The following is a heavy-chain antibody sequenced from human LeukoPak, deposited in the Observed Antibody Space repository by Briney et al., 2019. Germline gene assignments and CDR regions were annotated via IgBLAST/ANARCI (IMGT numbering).Heavy chain of an antibody. Sequence: GASVKVSCKASGFTFTSPAVQWVRQARGQRLEWIGWIVVGSGNTNYAQKFQERVTITRDMSTSTAYMELSSLRSEDTAVYYCAADGVYYYYGMDVWGQGTTVTVSS. J-gene: IGHJ6*02. CDR2: IVVGSGNT. CDR3: AADGVYYYYGMDV. CDR1: GFTFTSPA. V-gene: IGHV1-58*01.